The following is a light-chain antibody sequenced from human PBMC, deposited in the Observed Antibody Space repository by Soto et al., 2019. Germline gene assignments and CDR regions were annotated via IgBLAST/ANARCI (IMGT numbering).Light chain of an antibody. V-gene: IGLV2-14*01. CDR1: SSDVGGYNY. CDR3: SLYTSSSTPPWV. J-gene: IGLJ3*02. CDR2: EVS. Sequence: QSALNQPASVSGSPGPSITISCTGNSSDVGGYNYVSWYQQHPGKAPKLMIYEVSNRPAGVSNRYSGSKSGNTASLTICGLQVEDEADYYCSLYTSSSTPPWVFGVGTTLTVL.